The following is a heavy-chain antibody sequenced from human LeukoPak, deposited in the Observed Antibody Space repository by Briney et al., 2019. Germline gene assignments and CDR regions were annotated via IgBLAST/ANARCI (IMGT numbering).Heavy chain of an antibody. CDR1: GFTFSSYG. CDR2: IRYDGSNK. J-gene: IGHJ6*03. CDR3: ARDYPYSYYMNV. Sequence: GGSLRLSCAASGFTFSSYGMHWVRQAPGKGLEWVAFIRYDGSNKYYADSVKGRFTISRDNAKNLLYLQMNSLRAEDTAVYYCARDYPYSYYMNVWGNGTTVTVSS. D-gene: IGHD4-11*01. V-gene: IGHV3-30*02.